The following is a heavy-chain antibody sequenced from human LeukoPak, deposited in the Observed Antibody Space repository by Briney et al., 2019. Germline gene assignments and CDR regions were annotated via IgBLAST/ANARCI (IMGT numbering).Heavy chain of an antibody. CDR1: GFSFTNYG. Sequence: GGSLRLSCAASGFSFTNYGMSWVRQAPGKGLEWISAINGNGAITKYADSVRGRFTISRDNSKDTLYLQINSLRVEDTAVYYCPSRYCSSEGRYPAFDYWGQGTLVTVSS. J-gene: IGHJ4*02. D-gene: IGHD2-15*01. CDR3: PSRYCSSEGRYPAFDY. V-gene: IGHV3-23*01. CDR2: INGNGAIT.